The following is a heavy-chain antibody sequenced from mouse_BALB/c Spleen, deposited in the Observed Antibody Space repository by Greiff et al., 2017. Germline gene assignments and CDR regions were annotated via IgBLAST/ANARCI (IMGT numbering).Heavy chain of an antibody. CDR1: GFNIKDTY. J-gene: IGHJ2*01. V-gene: IGHV14-3*02. D-gene: IGHD2-1*01. Sequence: VHVKQSGAELVKPGASVKLSCTASGFNIKDTYMYWVKQRPEQGLEWIGRIDPANGNTKYDPKFQGKATITADTSSNTAYLQLSSLTSEDTAVYYCAKSKIGNYDYFDYWGQGTTLAVSA. CDR3: AKSKIGNYDYFDY. CDR2: IDPANGNT.